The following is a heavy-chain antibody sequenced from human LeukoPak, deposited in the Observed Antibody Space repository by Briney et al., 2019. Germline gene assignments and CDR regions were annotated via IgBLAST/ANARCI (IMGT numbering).Heavy chain of an antibody. CDR2: ISNNGGYT. D-gene: IGHD3-10*01. CDR3: ARLWFGEDY. J-gene: IGHJ4*02. V-gene: IGHV3-23*01. CDR1: GFTFSSSA. Sequence: GGSLRLSCAASGFTFSSSAMSWVRQAPGKGLEWVSAISNNGGYTYYADSVQGRFTISRDNSKNTLYLQMNSLRAEDTAVYYCARLWFGEDYWGQGTLVTVSS.